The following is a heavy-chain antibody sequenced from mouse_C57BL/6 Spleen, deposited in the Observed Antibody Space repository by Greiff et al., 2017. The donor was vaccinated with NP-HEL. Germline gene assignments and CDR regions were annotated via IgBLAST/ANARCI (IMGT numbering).Heavy chain of an antibody. Sequence: VQLKQSGPELVKPGASVKIPCKASGYTFTDYNMDWVKQSHGKSLEWIGDINPNNGGTIYNQKFKGKATLTVDKSSSTAYMELRSLTSEDTAVYYCARKGYDYDSLYWYFDVWGTGTTVTVSS. V-gene: IGHV1-18*01. CDR3: ARKGYDYDSLYWYFDV. J-gene: IGHJ1*03. CDR1: GYTFTDYN. CDR2: INPNNGGT. D-gene: IGHD2-4*01.